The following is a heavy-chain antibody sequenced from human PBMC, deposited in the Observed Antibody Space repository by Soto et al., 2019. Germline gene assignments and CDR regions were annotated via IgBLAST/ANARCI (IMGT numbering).Heavy chain of an antibody. V-gene: IGHV3-33*01. CDR3: AREGELRYFDWFPTPYYYYYYGMDV. CDR2: IWYDGSNK. J-gene: IGHJ6*02. D-gene: IGHD3-9*01. CDR1: GFTFSSYG. Sequence: GGSLRLSCAASGFTFSSYGMHWVRQAPGKGLEWVAVIWYDGSNKYYADSVKGRFTISRDNSKNTLYLQMDSLRAEDTAVYYCAREGELRYFDWFPTPYYYYYYGMDVWGQGTTVTVSS.